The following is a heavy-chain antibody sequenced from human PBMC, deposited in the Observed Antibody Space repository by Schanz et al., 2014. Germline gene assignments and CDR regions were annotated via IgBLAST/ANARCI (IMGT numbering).Heavy chain of an antibody. CDR1: GGTFSSFG. Sequence: QVQLEQSGAEVKKPGSSVKVSCKASGGTFSSFGINWVRQAPGQGLEWLGWMNPNSGNPGFAQKFRGRVTMTRNTSMSTAYMELRSLRSEDTAVYYCARLGTGMAVAGSVIDSYYYYMDVWGEGTTVTVSS. CDR3: ARLGTGMAVAGSVIDSYYYYMDV. J-gene: IGHJ6*03. V-gene: IGHV1-8*01. CDR2: MNPNSGNP. D-gene: IGHD6-19*01.